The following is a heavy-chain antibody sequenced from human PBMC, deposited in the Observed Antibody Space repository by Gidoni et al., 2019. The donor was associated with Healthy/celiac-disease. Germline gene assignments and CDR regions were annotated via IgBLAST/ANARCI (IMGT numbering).Heavy chain of an antibody. J-gene: IGHJ5*02. Sequence: EVQLLEPGGGLVQPGGSLRLSCAASGFTFSSYAMSWVRQAPGKGLEWVSAISGSGGSTYYADSVKGRFTISRDNSKNTLYLQMNSLRAEETAVYYCAKGGLLWFGRGGWFDPWGQGTLVTVSS. CDR2: ISGSGGST. CDR3: AKGGLLWFGRGGWFDP. V-gene: IGHV3-23*01. CDR1: GFTFSSYA. D-gene: IGHD3-10*01.